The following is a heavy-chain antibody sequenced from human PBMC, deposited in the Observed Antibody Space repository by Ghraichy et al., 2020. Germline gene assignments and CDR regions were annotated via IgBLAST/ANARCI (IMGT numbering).Heavy chain of an antibody. CDR3: ARDVGISGAVWFGDKGGAFDI. J-gene: IGHJ3*02. CDR2: IKQDGSEK. V-gene: IGHV3-7*01. D-gene: IGHD3-10*01. Sequence: VANIKQDGSEKYYVDSVKGRFTISRDNAKNSLYLQMNSLRAEDTAVYYCARDVGISGAVWFGDKGGAFDIWGQW.